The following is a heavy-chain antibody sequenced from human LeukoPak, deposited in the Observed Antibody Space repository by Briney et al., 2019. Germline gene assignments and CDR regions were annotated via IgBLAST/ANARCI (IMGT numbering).Heavy chain of an antibody. J-gene: IGHJ5*02. Sequence: SSVKVSYKASVYTFTSYGISGVRQAPGQGLEWMGWISAYNGNTNYAQKLQGRVTMTTDTSTSKAYMELRSLSSDDTAVYSCARDDDKTYSYDILTGYYRDARFDPWGQGTLVTVSS. V-gene: IGHV1-18*01. D-gene: IGHD3-9*01. CDR1: VYTFTSYG. CDR3: ARDDDKTYSYDILTGYYRDARFDP. CDR2: ISAYNGNT.